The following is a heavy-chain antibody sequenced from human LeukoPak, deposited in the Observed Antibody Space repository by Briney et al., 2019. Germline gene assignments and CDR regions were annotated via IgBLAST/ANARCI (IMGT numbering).Heavy chain of an antibody. D-gene: IGHD3-9*01. CDR3: ARAYYDILTGYPFDY. CDR2: ISSSSTI. Sequence: PGGSLRLSCAASGFTFSSYSMNWVRQAPGKGLVWVSYISSSSTIYYADSEKGRFTISRDNAKNSLYLQMNGLRAEDTAVYYCARAYYDILTGYPFDYWGQGTLVTVSS. V-gene: IGHV3-48*04. J-gene: IGHJ4*02. CDR1: GFTFSSYS.